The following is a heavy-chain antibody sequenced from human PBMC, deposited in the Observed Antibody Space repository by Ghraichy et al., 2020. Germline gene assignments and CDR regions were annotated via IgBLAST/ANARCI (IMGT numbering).Heavy chain of an antibody. CDR2: IDWDDDK. D-gene: IGHD1-26*01. CDR3: ARIHGPYSGSYLY. CDR1: GFSLSTSGMC. Sequence: SGPTLVKPTQTLTLTCTFSGFSLSTSGMCVSWIRQPPGKALEWLARIDWDDDKYYSTSLKTRLTLSKDTSKNQVVLTMTNMDPVDPATYYCARIHGPYSGSYLYWGQGTLVTVSS. V-gene: IGHV2-70*11. J-gene: IGHJ4*02.